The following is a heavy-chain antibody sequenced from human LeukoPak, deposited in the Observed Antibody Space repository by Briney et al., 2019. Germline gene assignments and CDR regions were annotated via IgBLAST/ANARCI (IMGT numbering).Heavy chain of an antibody. CDR1: GFTVSSNY. CDR3: ARARRDSGYYKVDY. Sequence: PGGSLRRSCAASGFTVSSNYMSWVRQPPGKGLEWIGEINHSGSANYNPSLKSRVTLSIDKSKNQFSLNLNSVTAADTAVYYCARARRDSGYYKVDYWGQGTLVTVSS. D-gene: IGHD3-3*01. J-gene: IGHJ4*02. CDR2: INHSGSA. V-gene: IGHV4-34*01.